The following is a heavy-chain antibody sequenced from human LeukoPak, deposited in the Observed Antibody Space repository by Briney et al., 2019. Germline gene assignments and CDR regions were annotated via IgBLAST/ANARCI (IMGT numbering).Heavy chain of an antibody. CDR3: ARDGGSGWYGAFDI. J-gene: IGHJ3*02. V-gene: IGHV3-74*01. D-gene: IGHD6-19*01. Sequence: GGSLRLSCAASGFTFSSYWMHWVRHAPGKGLVWVSRINYDGTSTIYADSVKGRFTTSRDNAKNTLYLQMNSLRAEDTAVYYCARDGGSGWYGAFDIWGQGTMLTVSS. CDR1: GFTFSSYW. CDR2: INYDGTST.